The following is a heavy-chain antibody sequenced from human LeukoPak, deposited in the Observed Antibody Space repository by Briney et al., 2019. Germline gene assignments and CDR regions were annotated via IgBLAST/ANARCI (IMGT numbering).Heavy chain of an antibody. CDR2: ISHSESA. J-gene: IGHJ4*02. D-gene: IGHD5-18*01. V-gene: IGHV4-30-2*01. CDR1: GGSISSGANY. Sequence: SETLSLACTVSGGSISSGANYWSWIRQPPGRGLEWIGYISHSESAYYSPSLESRITISVDRSKNQFSLKLKSVTAADTAVYYCARDRGLQLWGQGTLVTVSS. CDR3: ARDRGLQL.